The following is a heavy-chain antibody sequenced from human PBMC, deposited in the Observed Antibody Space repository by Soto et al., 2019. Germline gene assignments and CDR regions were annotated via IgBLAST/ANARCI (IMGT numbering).Heavy chain of an antibody. CDR2: IYYSGST. Sequence: SETLSLTCTVSGGSISSSSYYWGWIRQPPGKGLEWIGSIYYSGSTYYNPSLKSRVTISVDTSKNQFSLKLSSGTAADTAVYYCARLVEGFGVNYYYYYMDVWGKGTTVTVSS. D-gene: IGHD3-10*01. CDR3: ARLVEGFGVNYYYYYMDV. V-gene: IGHV4-39*01. J-gene: IGHJ6*03. CDR1: GGSISSSSYY.